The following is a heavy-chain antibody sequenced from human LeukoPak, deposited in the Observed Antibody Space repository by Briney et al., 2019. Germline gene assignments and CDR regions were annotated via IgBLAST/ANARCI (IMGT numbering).Heavy chain of an antibody. CDR2: IYYSGST. J-gene: IGHJ4*02. CDR3: ARVRDGYNRGVDYFDY. Sequence: SETLSLTCTVSGGSISSYYWSWIRQPPGKGLEWIGYIYYSGSTNYNPSLKSRVTISVDTSKNQFSLKLSSVTAADTAVYYCARVRDGYNRGVDYFDYWGQGTLVTVSS. CDR1: GGSISSYY. D-gene: IGHD5-24*01. V-gene: IGHV4-59*01.